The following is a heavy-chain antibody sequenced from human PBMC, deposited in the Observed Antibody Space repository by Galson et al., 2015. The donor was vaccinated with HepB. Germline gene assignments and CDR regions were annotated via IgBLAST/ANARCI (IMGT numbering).Heavy chain of an antibody. CDR1: GFTFSSYG. CDR3: AKDHPLGY. D-gene: IGHD1-26*01. V-gene: IGHV3-30*18. J-gene: IGHJ4*02. CDR2: ISYDGSNK. Sequence: SLRLSCAASGFTFSSYGMHWVRQAPGKGLEWVAVISYDGSNKYYADSVKGRFTISRDNSKNTLYLQMNSLRAEDTAVYYCAKDHPLGYWGQGTLVTVSS.